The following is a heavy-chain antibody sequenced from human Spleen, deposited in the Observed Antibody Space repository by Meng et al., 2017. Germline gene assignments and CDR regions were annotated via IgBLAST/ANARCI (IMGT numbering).Heavy chain of an antibody. CDR1: GYSISSGYYW. J-gene: IGHJ4*01. CDR2: IYWDDDK. V-gene: IGHV2-5*02. Sequence: TLSLTCAVSGYSISSGYYWGWIRQPPGKGLEWLALIYWDDDKSYSPSLKSRLTITKDTSKNQVVLTMTNMDPVDTATYYCARSLGYCSGGSCPLFDYWGQGNLVTVSS. D-gene: IGHD2-15*01. CDR3: ARSLGYCSGGSCPLFDY.